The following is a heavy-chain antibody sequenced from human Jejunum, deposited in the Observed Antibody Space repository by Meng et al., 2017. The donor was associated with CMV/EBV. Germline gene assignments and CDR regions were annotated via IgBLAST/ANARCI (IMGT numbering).Heavy chain of an antibody. D-gene: IGHD5-24*01. V-gene: IGHV7-4-1*02. J-gene: IGHJ4*02. CDR2: IDPNTGNP. CDR1: GYTFTSYA. Sequence: AQLVQSGSELKLPGASVKVSCRPSGYTFTSYAINWVRQAPGQGPDWMGWIDPNTGNPTYDQGFTGRFVFSLDTSVSTAYLQINSLRADDTAVYYCARDSPLDGYSLLDYWGQGTLVTVSS. CDR3: ARDSPLDGYSLLDY.